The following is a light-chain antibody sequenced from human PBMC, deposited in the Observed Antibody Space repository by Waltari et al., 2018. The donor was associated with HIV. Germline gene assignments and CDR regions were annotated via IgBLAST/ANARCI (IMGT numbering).Light chain of an antibody. CDR2: EVT. CDR1: SSDVGAYTL. J-gene: IGLJ2*01. V-gene: IGLV2-23*02. Sequence: QSALTQVASVSGSPGQSITISCTGTSSDVGAYTLVSWYQQHPGTAPQLLIFEVTKRPSGISDRFSGSRSGNTAARTISGLQAEDEGDYYCCSYTGSVILFGGGTKLTVL. CDR3: CSYTGSVIL.